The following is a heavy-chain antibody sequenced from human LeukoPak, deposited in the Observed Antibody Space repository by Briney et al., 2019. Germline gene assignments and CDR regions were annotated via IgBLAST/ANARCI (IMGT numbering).Heavy chain of an antibody. D-gene: IGHD3-3*01. CDR2: IYYSGST. Sequence: SETLSLTCTVSGGSISSSSYYWGWIRQPPGKGLEWIGSIYYSGSTYYNPSLKSRVTISVDMSKNQFSLKLSSVTAADTAVYYCARHGSLEWYSIEYYFDYWGQGTLVTVSS. CDR3: ARHGSLEWYSIEYYFDY. V-gene: IGHV4-39*01. CDR1: GGSISSSSYY. J-gene: IGHJ4*02.